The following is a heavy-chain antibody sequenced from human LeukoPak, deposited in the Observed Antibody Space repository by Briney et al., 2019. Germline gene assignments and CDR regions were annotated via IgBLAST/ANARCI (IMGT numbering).Heavy chain of an antibody. D-gene: IGHD6-19*01. CDR3: ARDSRGAVAGTTSDY. V-gene: IGHV3-23*01. Sequence: GGSLRLSCAASGFTFSSYAMSWVRQAPGKGLEWVSAISGSGGSTYYADSVKGRFTISRDNAKNSLYLQMNSLRAEDTAVYYCARDSRGAVAGTTSDYWGQGTLVTVSS. CDR1: GFTFSSYA. CDR2: ISGSGGST. J-gene: IGHJ4*02.